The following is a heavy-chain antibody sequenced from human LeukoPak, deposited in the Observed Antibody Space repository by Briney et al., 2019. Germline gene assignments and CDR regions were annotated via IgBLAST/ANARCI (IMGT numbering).Heavy chain of an antibody. D-gene: IGHD1-26*01. CDR1: GFTFSNYN. J-gene: IGHJ6*03. CDR2: ITRGSIYT. CDR3: ARDPYNGSYGDDYYYYMDV. V-gene: IGHV3-21*01. Sequence: PGGSLRLSCAASGFTFSNYNMNWVRQTPGKGLEWVSSITRGSIYTFYADSVKGRFTIYRDNAKNSLSLQMNSLRAEDTAVYYCARDPYNGSYGDDYYYYMDVWGKGTTVTISS.